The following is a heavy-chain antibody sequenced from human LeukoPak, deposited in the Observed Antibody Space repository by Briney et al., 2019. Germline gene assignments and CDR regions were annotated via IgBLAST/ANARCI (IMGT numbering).Heavy chain of an antibody. CDR2: IYYSGST. Sequence: PSETLSLTCAVSGGSIRSYYWSWIRQPPGKGLEWIGYIYYSGSTNYNPSLKSRVTISVDTSKNQFSLKLSSVTAADTAVHYCAREGLDGYGNAFDIWGQGTMVTVSS. D-gene: IGHD5-24*01. CDR3: AREGLDGYGNAFDI. V-gene: IGHV4-59*01. CDR1: GGSIRSYY. J-gene: IGHJ3*02.